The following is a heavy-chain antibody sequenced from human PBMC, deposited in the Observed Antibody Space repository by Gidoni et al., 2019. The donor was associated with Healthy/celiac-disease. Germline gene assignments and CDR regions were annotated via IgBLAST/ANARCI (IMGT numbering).Heavy chain of an antibody. V-gene: IGHV4-39*01. CDR1: CGSISSSSYY. Sequence: QLQLQESGPGLVKPSETLSLTCTVSCGSISSSSYYGGWIRPPPGKGLEWIGSIYYSGSTYYNPSLKSRVTISVDTSKNPFSLKLSSVTAADTAVYYCARHWAGYSSSWSRVLEYFQHWGQGTLVTVSS. CDR2: IYYSGST. J-gene: IGHJ1*01. D-gene: IGHD6-13*01. CDR3: ARHWAGYSSSWSRVLEYFQH.